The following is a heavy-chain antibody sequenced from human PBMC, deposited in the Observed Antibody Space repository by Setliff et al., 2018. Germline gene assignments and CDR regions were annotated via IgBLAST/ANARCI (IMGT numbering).Heavy chain of an antibody. V-gene: IGHV4-39*07. CDR1: GGSISSGSYY. CDR3: RFWSGYYKNDY. D-gene: IGHD3-3*01. Sequence: SETLSLTCSVSGGSISSGSYYWGWIRQSPGKGLEWIDSMYYSGSTYYNPSLKGRVTLSVDTTKNQFSLKLTSMTAADTAVYYCRFWSGYYKNDYWGQGTLVTVSS. CDR2: MYYSGST. J-gene: IGHJ4*02.